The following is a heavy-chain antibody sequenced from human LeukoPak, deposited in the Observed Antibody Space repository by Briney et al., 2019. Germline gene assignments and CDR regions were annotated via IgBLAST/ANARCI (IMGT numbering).Heavy chain of an antibody. CDR2: IYYSGST. J-gene: IGHJ3*02. V-gene: IGHV4-59*01. CDR1: GFTFSSYA. CDR3: ARESLLWFGESSGAFDI. D-gene: IGHD3-10*01. Sequence: GSLRLSCAASGFTFSSYAMSWVRQAPGKGLEWIGYIYYSGSTNYNPSLKSRVTISVDTSKNQFSLKLSSVTAADTAVYYCARESLLWFGESSGAFDIWGQGTMATVSS.